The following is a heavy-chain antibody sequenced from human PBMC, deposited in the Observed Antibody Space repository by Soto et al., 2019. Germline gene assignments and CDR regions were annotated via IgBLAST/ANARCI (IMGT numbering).Heavy chain of an antibody. CDR1: GFTFESYA. J-gene: IGHJ4*02. Sequence: EVQLVESGGGSVQPGRSLRLSCVASGFTFESYAMHWVRQVPGKGLEWVSGISWNSGSIGYENSVKGRFTISRDNAQKSLSLEMNSLRVEDTAFYYCVKDIHEQWLVSHFEYWGQGALVTASS. CDR3: VKDIHEQWLVSHFEY. V-gene: IGHV3-9*01. D-gene: IGHD6-19*01. CDR2: ISWNSGSI.